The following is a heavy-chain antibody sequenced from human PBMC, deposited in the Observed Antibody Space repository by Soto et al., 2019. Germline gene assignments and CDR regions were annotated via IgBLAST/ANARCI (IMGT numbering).Heavy chain of an antibody. V-gene: IGHV3-53*01. CDR1: GFTVGNNY. J-gene: IGHJ4*02. D-gene: IGHD3-10*01. Sequence: EVQLVESGGGLIQPGGSLKLSCAASGFTVGNNYMSWVRQAPGKGLEWVSLIYSTGTTKYADSVKCRFTVSSDNAKNTLYLQMNSLRAEDTAVYYCAKDGRGSGSHYNSFGYWGQGTLVTVSS. CDR2: IYSTGTT. CDR3: AKDGRGSGSHYNSFGY.